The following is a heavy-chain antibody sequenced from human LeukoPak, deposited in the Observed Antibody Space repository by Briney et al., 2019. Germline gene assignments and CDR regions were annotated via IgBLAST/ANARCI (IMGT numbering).Heavy chain of an antibody. CDR2: ITGSGAFT. D-gene: IGHD6-19*01. V-gene: IGHV3-23*01. Sequence: GGSLRLSCAASGFTFSKYSMTWVRQAPGKGLEWVSAITGSGAFTDYVDSVKGRLTISRDNSKNTLYLQMNSLTAEDTAVYYCAKRSAESSGYFDSWGQGTLVTVSS. CDR1: GFTFSKYS. J-gene: IGHJ4*02. CDR3: AKRSAESSGYFDS.